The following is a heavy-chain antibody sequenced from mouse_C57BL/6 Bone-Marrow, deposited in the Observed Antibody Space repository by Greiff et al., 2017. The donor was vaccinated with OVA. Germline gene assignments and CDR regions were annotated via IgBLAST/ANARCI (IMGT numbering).Heavy chain of an antibody. J-gene: IGHJ2*01. Sequence: EVQVVESGEGLVKPGGSLKLSCAASGFTFSSYAMSWVRQTPEKRLEWVAYISSGGDYIYYADTVKGRFTISRDNARNTLYLQMSSLKSEDTSMYYCTRDQALITHDYWGQGTTLTVSS. CDR1: GFTFSSYA. CDR2: ISSGGDYI. D-gene: IGHD1-1*01. V-gene: IGHV5-9-1*02. CDR3: TRDQALITHDY.